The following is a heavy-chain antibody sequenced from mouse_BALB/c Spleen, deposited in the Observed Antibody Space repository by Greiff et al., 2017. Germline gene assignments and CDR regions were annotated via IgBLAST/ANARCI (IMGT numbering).Heavy chain of an antibody. V-gene: IGHV2-6-7*01. CDR1: GFSFTGYG. CDR3: TREVPNPYYYAMDY. D-gene: IGHD4-1*01. Sequence: VQRVESGPGLVAPSQSLSITCTVPGFSFTGYGVNWVRQPPGKGLEWLGMIWGDGSTDNNSALQSRLSISKDNSKSQVFLKMNSLQTDDTTRYYCTREVPNPYYYAMDYWGQGTSVTVSS. J-gene: IGHJ4*01. CDR2: IWGDGST.